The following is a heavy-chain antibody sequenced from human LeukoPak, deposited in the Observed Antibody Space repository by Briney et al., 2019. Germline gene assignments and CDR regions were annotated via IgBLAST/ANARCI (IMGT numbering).Heavy chain of an antibody. CDR2: IRSKAYGGTT. CDR3: TRVVGATIRYYYGMDV. Sequence: PGRSLRLSCTASGFTFGDYAMSWVRQAPGKGLEWVGFIRSKAYGGTTEYAASVKGRFTISRDDSKSIAYLQMNSLKTEDTAVYYCTRVVGATIRYYYGMDVWGQGTTVTVS. J-gene: IGHJ6*02. CDR1: GFTFGDYA. V-gene: IGHV3-49*04. D-gene: IGHD1-26*01.